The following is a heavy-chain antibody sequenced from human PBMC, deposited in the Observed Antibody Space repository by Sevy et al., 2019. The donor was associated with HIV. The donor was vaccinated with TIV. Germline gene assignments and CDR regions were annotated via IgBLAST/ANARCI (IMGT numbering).Heavy chain of an antibody. D-gene: IGHD3-3*01. CDR1: GFTFSSYA. Sequence: GGSLRLSCAASGFTFSSYAMSWVRQAPGKGLEWVSAFSGSGGSTYYADSVKGRFTISRDNSKNTLYLQMNSLRAEDTAVYYCAKNDFWSGYPIDYWGQGTLVTVSS. CDR2: FSGSGGST. CDR3: AKNDFWSGYPIDY. J-gene: IGHJ4*02. V-gene: IGHV3-23*01.